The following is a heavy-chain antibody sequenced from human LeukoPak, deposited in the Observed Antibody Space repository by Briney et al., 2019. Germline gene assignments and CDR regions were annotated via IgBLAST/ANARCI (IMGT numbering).Heavy chain of an antibody. D-gene: IGHD6-13*01. J-gene: IGHJ3*02. CDR2: SGRGIST. Sequence: PGGSLRLSCAASGFTFSSYAMNWVRQAAGKGLEWVSHSGRGISTYYADSVKGRFTFSRDNSKNTLYLQMNSLRAEDTAVYYCAKDRSIAAGDDAFDIWGQGTMVTVSS. CDR3: AKDRSIAAGDDAFDI. CDR1: GFTFSSYA. V-gene: IGHV3-23*01.